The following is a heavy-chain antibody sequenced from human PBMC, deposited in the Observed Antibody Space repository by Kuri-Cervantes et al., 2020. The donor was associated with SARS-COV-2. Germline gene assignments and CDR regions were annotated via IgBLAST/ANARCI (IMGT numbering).Heavy chain of an antibody. CDR1: GFTFSSYS. CDR2: ISSSGSTI. Sequence: GESLKISCAASGFTFSSYSMNWVRQAPGKGLEWVSYISSSGSTIYYADSVKGRFTISRDNAKNSLYLQMNSLRAEDTAVYYCARDGAARRLYMDVWGKGTTVTVSS. J-gene: IGHJ6*03. CDR3: ARDGAARRLYMDV. D-gene: IGHD6-6*01. V-gene: IGHV3-48*04.